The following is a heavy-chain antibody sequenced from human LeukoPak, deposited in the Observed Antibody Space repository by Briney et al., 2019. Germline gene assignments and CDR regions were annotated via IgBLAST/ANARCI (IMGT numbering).Heavy chain of an antibody. CDR1: VYTFTSYG. V-gene: IGHV1-18*01. Sequence: ASVKDSCKASVYTFTSYGISWVRPAPGQGLERMGWISAYNGNTNNAQKLQGRVTMTTKTSTSTAYMELRSLRSDDTAVYYCAIDRSYHDLYGMDVRGQGTTVTVFS. CDR3: AIDRSYHDLYGMDV. CDR2: ISAYNGNT. J-gene: IGHJ6*02. D-gene: IGHD3-16*02.